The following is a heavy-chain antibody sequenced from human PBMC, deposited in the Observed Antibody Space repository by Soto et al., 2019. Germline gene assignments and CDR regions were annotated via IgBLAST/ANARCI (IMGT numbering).Heavy chain of an antibody. J-gene: IGHJ5*02. CDR1: GGSISSSRYY. CDR3: ARFAPDSSAFDA. D-gene: IGHD3-3*01. V-gene: IGHV4-39*01. Sequence: SETLSLTCTVSGGSISSSRYYWGWIRQPPGKGLEWIGNIYYSGSTYYNPSLKSRVAISVDTSKNQFSLKLNSVTAADTAVYYCARFAPDSSAFDAWGQGTLVTVSS. CDR2: IYYSGST.